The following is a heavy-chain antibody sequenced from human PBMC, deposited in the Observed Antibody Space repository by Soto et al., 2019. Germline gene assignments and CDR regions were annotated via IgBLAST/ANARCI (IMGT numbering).Heavy chain of an antibody. J-gene: IGHJ6*02. D-gene: IGHD1-1*01. CDR3: AADTGTMVYYGMDV. V-gene: IGHV1-58*01. CDR2: IVVGSGNT. Sequence: SVKVSCKASGFTFTSSAVQWVRQARGQRLEWIGWIVVGSGNTNYAQKFQERVTITRDMSTSTAYMELSSLRSEDTAVYYCAADTGTMVYYGMDVWGQGTTVTVSS. CDR1: GFTFTSSA.